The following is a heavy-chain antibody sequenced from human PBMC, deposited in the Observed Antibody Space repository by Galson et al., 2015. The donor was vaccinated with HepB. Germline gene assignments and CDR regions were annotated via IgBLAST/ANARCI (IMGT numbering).Heavy chain of an antibody. D-gene: IGHD6-13*01. CDR2: ISASGGST. Sequence: SLRLSCAASGFTFSNYAMNWVRQAPGKGLEWVSAISASGGSTYYADSVKGRFTISRDYSKNTLYLQMNSLRADDTAVYYCAKRAVAGTEDNWFDPWGRGTVVTVPS. J-gene: IGHJ5*02. CDR3: AKRAVAGTEDNWFDP. V-gene: IGHV3-23*01. CDR1: GFTFSNYA.